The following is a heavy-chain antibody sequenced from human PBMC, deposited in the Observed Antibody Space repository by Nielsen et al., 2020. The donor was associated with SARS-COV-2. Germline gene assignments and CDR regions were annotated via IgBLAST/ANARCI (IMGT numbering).Heavy chain of an antibody. J-gene: IGHJ6*02. V-gene: IGHV1-69*04. Sequence: SVKVSCKASGGTFSSYAISWVRQAPGQGLEWMGRIIPILGIANYAQKFQGGVTITADKSTSTAYMELSSLRSEDTAVYYCARRQIQLWGQSGGMDVWGQGTTVTVSS. D-gene: IGHD5-18*01. CDR3: ARRQIQLWGQSGGMDV. CDR2: IIPILGIA. CDR1: GGTFSSYA.